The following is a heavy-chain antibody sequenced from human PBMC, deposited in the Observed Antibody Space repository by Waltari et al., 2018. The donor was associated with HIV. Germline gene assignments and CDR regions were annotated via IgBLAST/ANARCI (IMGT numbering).Heavy chain of an antibody. CDR1: GFGFSDYW. J-gene: IGHJ6*02. CDR2: INKDGSVQ. D-gene: IGHD1-26*01. Sequence: EAQLVESGGDLVQPGGSLRLSCGASGFGFSDYWMSWVRQAPGKGLEWVANINKDGSVQNYVDSVKGRFTISRDNGQNSLYLQMNSLRAEDTAIYYCARDPYSVANIWGQGTTVTVSS. V-gene: IGHV3-7*03. CDR3: ARDPYSVANI.